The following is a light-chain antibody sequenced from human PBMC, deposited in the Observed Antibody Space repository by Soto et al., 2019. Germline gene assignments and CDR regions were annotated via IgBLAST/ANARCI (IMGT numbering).Light chain of an antibody. CDR3: QHYNSYSEA. Sequence: EIQITQKHSTLSGSVGDRVTITCRASQTISSWLAWYQQKPGKAPKLLIYKASTLKSGVPSRFSGSGSGTEFTLTISSLQPDDFATYYCQHYNSYSEAFGQGTIVDVK. CDR2: KAS. J-gene: IGKJ1*01. CDR1: QTISSW. V-gene: IGKV1-5*03.